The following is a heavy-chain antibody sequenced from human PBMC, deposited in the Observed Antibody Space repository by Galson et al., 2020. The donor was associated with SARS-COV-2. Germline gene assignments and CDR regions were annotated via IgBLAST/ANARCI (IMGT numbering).Heavy chain of an antibody. J-gene: IGHJ4*02. CDR1: GFIFKDFW. V-gene: IGHV3-7*01. CDR2: IRGDGSET. Sequence: GESLKISCEVSGFIFKDFWMSWFRQAPGKSLEWVANIRGDGSETNYVESVKGRFSISRDNAMNSLYLQMDSLRVEDTAVYYCTREGLQGAYWGQGSRVTVSS. CDR3: TREGLQGAY. D-gene: IGHD3-16*01.